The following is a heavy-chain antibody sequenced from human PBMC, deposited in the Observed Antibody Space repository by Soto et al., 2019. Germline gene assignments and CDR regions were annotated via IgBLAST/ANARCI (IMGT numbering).Heavy chain of an antibody. CDR3: ASNRYGRGSGSSYYFDY. V-gene: IGHV1-18*01. CDR1: GYTFTSYG. D-gene: IGHD3-10*01. Sequence: ASVKVSCKASGYTFTSYGISWVRQAPGQGLEWMGWISAYNGNTNYAQKLQGRVTMTTDTSTSTAYMELRSLRSDDTAVYYCASNRYGRGSGSSYYFDYWGQGTLVTVSS. CDR2: ISAYNGNT. J-gene: IGHJ4*02.